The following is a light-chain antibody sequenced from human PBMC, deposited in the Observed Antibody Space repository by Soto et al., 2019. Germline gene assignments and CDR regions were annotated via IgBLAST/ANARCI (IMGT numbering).Light chain of an antibody. CDR3: QQYNSWPPIK. Sequence: EVVMTQSPATLSVSPGGRARLSCRASESVSSNLAWYQQRPGQAPRLVIYGASTRATGIPARFSGGGSGTEFTLTISSLQSEDFAVYYCQQYNSWPPIKFGQGTRMEI. CDR2: GAS. J-gene: IGKJ5*01. CDR1: ESVSSN. V-gene: IGKV3-15*01.